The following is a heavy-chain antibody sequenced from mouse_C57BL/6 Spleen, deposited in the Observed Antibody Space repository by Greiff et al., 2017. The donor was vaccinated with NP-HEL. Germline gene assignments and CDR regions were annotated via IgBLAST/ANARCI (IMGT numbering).Heavy chain of an antibody. J-gene: IGHJ2*01. CDR3: ARRTLTGLYYFDY. Sequence: QVQLQQPGAELVKPGASVKLSCKASGYTFTSYWMHWVKQRPGQGLEWIGMIHPNSGSTNYNEKFKSKATLTVDKSSSTAYMQLSSLTSEDSAVYYCARRTLTGLYYFDYWGQGTTLTVSS. V-gene: IGHV1-64*01. CDR2: IHPNSGST. CDR1: GYTFTSYW. D-gene: IGHD4-1*01.